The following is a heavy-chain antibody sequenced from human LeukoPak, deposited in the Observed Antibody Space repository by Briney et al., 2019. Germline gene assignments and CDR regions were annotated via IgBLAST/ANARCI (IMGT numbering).Heavy chain of an antibody. D-gene: IGHD3-10*01. CDR3: ARSEWFGELQCNCAFDI. V-gene: IGHV3-30*04. J-gene: IGHJ3*02. CDR2: ISYDGSNK. Sequence: PGGSLRLSCAASGFTFSSYEMNWVRQAPGKGLEWVAVISYDGSNKYYADSVKGRFTISRDNSKNTLYLQMNSLRAEDTAVYYCARSEWFGELQCNCAFDIWGQGTMVTVSS. CDR1: GFTFSSYE.